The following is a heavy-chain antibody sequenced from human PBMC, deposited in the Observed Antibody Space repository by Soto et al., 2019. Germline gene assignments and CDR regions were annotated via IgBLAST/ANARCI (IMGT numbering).Heavy chain of an antibody. CDR2: IFSNDET. J-gene: IGHJ4*02. CDR1: GFSLSNARMG. V-gene: IGHV2-26*01. Sequence: QVTLKESGPVLVKPTETLTLTCTVSGFSLSNARMGVSWIRQPPGKALEWLAHIFSNDETAYSTSLKTRLTISKDTSKSQVVLTLGNMDPVDTATYYCARTVARMNLDYWGQGTLVTVSS. CDR3: ARTVARMNLDY. D-gene: IGHD2-21*01.